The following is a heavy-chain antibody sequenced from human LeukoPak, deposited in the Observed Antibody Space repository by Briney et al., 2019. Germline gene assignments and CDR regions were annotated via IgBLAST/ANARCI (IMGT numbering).Heavy chain of an antibody. J-gene: IGHJ5*02. CDR1: GGSISSSSYY. Sequence: KPSETLSLTCTVSGGSISSSSYYWGWIRQPPGKGLEWIGSIDYSGGTYFSPSLRSRVTLSVDTSKNQFSLNLISVTAADTAVYYCARGPSITIFGVVMYTWFDPWGQGSLVTVSS. V-gene: IGHV4-39*07. D-gene: IGHD3-3*01. CDR3: ARGPSITIFGVVMYTWFDP. CDR2: IDYSGGT.